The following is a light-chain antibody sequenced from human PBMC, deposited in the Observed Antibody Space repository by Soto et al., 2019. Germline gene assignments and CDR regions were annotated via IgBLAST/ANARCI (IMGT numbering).Light chain of an antibody. Sequence: DIPMTQSPSTLSASVGDRVTITCRASQSISSWLAWYQQKPGKAPKILIYKVSKLESGVPSRFSGSGSGTEFTLTISSLQSDDFATYYCQQYNSYPVTFGQGTKLEIK. CDR2: KVS. J-gene: IGKJ2*01. CDR3: QQYNSYPVT. V-gene: IGKV1-5*03. CDR1: QSISSW.